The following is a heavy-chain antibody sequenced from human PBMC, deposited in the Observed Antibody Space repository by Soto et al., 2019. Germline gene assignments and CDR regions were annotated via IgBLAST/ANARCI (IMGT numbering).Heavy chain of an antibody. Sequence: GGSLRLSCAASGLTFSSYWMSWVRQAPGKGLEWVANIKQDGSQKYYVDSVKGRFTISRDNAKNSLYLQMNSLGVEDTAVYYCASAYYYDSSGYSPGGYWGQGTLVTVSS. D-gene: IGHD3-22*01. CDR2: IKQDGSQK. J-gene: IGHJ4*02. V-gene: IGHV3-7*01. CDR3: ASAYYYDSSGYSPGGY. CDR1: GLTFSSYW.